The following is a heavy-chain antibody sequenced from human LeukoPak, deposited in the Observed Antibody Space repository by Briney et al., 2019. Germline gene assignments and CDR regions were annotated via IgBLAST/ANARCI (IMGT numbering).Heavy chain of an antibody. CDR1: GGSISSYY. CDR2: IYYSGST. V-gene: IGHV4-59*01. Sequence: SETLSLTCTVSGGSISSYYWSWIRQPPGKGLEWIGYIYYSGSTNYNPSLKSRVTISVDTSKNQFSLKLSSVTAADTAVYYCARIGRYGSGSYVQDMDVWGKGTTVTVSS. CDR3: ARIGRYGSGSYVQDMDV. J-gene: IGHJ6*03. D-gene: IGHD3-10*01.